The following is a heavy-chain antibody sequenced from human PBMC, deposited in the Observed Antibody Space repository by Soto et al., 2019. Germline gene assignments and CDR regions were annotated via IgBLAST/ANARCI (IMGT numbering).Heavy chain of an antibody. J-gene: IGHJ4*02. D-gene: IGHD2-15*01. Sequence: SETLSLTCAVSGGSISSGGYSWNWIRQPLGKGLEWIGYIYHSGSTYYNPSLKSRVTISVDKSKNQFSLKLTSVTAADTAVYYCARRPVVVAATDYWGQGTLVTVSS. V-gene: IGHV4-30-2*01. CDR2: IYHSGST. CDR1: GGSISSGGYS. CDR3: ARRPVVVAATDY.